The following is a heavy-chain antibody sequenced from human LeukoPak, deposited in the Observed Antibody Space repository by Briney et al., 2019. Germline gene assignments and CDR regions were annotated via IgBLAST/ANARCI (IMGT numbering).Heavy chain of an antibody. Sequence: GGSLRLSCGASRFTFSSYAMSWIRQAPGKGLEWVSAISGNSGSTYYADSVKGRFTISRDNSKNTLYLQMNSLRAEDTAVYYCAKAVTPGGGPRDYWGQGTLVTVSS. J-gene: IGHJ4*02. CDR1: RFTFSSYA. D-gene: IGHD4-23*01. CDR2: ISGNSGST. CDR3: AKAVTPGGGPRDY. V-gene: IGHV3-23*01.